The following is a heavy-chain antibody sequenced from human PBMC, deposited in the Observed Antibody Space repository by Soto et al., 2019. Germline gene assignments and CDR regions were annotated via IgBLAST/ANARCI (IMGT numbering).Heavy chain of an antibody. CDR1: GYSFTIYW. V-gene: IGHV5-10-1*01. Sequence: PGESLKISCNGSGYSFTIYWISWVRQMPGKGLEWMGRIDPSDSYTNYSPSFQGHVTISADKSISTAYLQWSSLKASDTAMYYCARPGYYDSSGYYYRPDIWGQGTMVTVSS. D-gene: IGHD3-22*01. CDR3: ARPGYYDSSGYYYRPDI. CDR2: IDPSDSYT. J-gene: IGHJ3*02.